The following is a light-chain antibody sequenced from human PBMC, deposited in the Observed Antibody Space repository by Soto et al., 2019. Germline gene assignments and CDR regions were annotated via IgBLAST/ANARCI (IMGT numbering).Light chain of an antibody. CDR2: GAS. CDR1: QSVSSN. CDR3: QQYNNWPLT. Sequence: EIVMTQSPATVSVSPGERATLSCRASQSVSSNLAWYQQKPGQAPRLLIYGASTRATGIPARFSGSGSGTEFTLTISSLQSEDFAVYYCQQYNNWPLTFGGGTKVGIK. V-gene: IGKV3-15*01. J-gene: IGKJ4*01.